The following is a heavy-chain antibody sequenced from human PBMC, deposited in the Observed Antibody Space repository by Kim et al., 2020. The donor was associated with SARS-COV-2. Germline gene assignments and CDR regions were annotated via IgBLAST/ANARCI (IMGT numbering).Heavy chain of an antibody. J-gene: IGHJ5*02. CDR3: ARVVVVVAATHNWFDP. Sequence: SLKSRVTMSVDTSKNQFSLKLSSVTAADTAVYYCARVVVVVAATHNWFDPWGQGTLVTVSS. V-gene: IGHV4-34*01. D-gene: IGHD2-15*01.